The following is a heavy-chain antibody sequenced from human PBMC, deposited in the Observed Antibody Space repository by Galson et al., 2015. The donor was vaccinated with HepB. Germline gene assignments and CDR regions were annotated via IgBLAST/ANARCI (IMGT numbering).Heavy chain of an antibody. CDR2: ISSSSSTI. D-gene: IGHD3-16*02. CDR1: GFTFSSYS. Sequence: SLRLSCAASGFTFSSYSMNWVRQAPGKGLEWVSYISSSSSTIYYADSVKGRFTISRDNAKNSLYLQMNSLRDEDTAVYYCAREWGNYRLGELSSGLPYYWGQGTLVTVSS. CDR3: AREWGNYRLGELSSGLPYY. J-gene: IGHJ4*02. V-gene: IGHV3-48*02.